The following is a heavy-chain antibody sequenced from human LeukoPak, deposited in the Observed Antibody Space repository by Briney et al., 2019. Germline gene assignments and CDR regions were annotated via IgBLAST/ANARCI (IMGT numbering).Heavy chain of an antibody. V-gene: IGHV5-51*01. D-gene: IGHD3-22*01. J-gene: IGHJ4*02. Sequence: ESLKISCKGSGYSFTSYWIGWVRQMPGKGLEWMGIIYPGDSDTRYSPSFQGQVTISADKSISTAYLQWSSLKASDTAMYYCARLASNYYDSSGALDYWGQGTLVTVSS. CDR2: IYPGDSDT. CDR3: ARLASNYYDSSGALDY. CDR1: GYSFTSYW.